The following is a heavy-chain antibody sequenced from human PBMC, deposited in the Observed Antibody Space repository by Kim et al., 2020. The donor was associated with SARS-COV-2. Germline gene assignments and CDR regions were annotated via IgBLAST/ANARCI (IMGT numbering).Heavy chain of an antibody. CDR2: IYYSGST. CDR3: ARQMGITMIVVVISTHFDY. J-gene: IGHJ4*02. CDR1: GGSISSSSYY. V-gene: IGHV4-39*01. Sequence: SETLSLTCTVSGGSISSSSYYWGWIRQPPGKGLEWIGSIYYSGSTYYNPSLKSRVTISVDTSKNQFSLKLSSVIAADTAVYYCARQMGITMIVVVISTHFDYWGQGTLVTVSS. D-gene: IGHD3-22*01.